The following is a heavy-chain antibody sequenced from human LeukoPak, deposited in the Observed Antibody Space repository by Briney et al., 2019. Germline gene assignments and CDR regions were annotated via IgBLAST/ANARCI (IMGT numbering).Heavy chain of an antibody. D-gene: IGHD2-15*01. CDR2: IAYHGGAE. J-gene: IGHJ4*02. Sequence: GGSLRLSCAASGLTFSSYGMHWDRRAPGKGLEWVAVIAYHGGAEYYADSVKGRFTISRDNSKNTVDLQLNSLRAEDSAVYYCAKQSCRMVNYFDYWGQGILVTVSS. CDR1: GLTFSSYG. V-gene: IGHV3-30*18. CDR3: AKQSCRMVNYFDY.